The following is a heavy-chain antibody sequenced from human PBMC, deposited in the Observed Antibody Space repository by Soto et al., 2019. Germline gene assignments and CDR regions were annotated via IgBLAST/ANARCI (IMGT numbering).Heavy chain of an antibody. D-gene: IGHD3-9*01. CDR1: GFTFSIYS. CDR2: RKRDVGEK. J-gene: IGHJ6*03. V-gene: IGHV3-7*01. Sequence: GESLTLACVASGFTFSIYSIICVRHAPGKGLEWVANRKRDVGEKYYVASVKGRFTISRDNAKNSLYLQMNSLRAEDTAVYYCAREGGSYDILTGYYPYGPAGVDYYYMDVWGKGTTVTVSS. CDR3: AREGGSYDILTGYYPYGPAGVDYYYMDV.